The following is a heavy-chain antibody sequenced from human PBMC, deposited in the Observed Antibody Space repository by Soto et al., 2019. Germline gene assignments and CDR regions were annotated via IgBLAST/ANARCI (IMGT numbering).Heavy chain of an antibody. Sequence: SVKVSCKASGGTFSSYAISWVRQAPGQGLEWMGGIIPIFGTANYAQKFQGRVTITADESTSTAYMELSSLRSEDTAVYYCARVELTGDPEAFDIWGQGTMVTVSS. J-gene: IGHJ3*02. CDR3: ARVELTGDPEAFDI. CDR1: GGTFSSYA. D-gene: IGHD7-27*01. V-gene: IGHV1-69*13. CDR2: IIPIFGTA.